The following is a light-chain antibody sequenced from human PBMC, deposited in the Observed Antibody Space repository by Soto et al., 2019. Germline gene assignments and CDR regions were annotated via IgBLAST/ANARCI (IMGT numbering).Light chain of an antibody. CDR1: SGDVGGYTS. CDR2: AVS. V-gene: IGLV2-14*01. CDR3: SSYTSSSALV. J-gene: IGLJ3*02. Sequence: ALTQPASVSGSPGQSITISCTGTSGDVGGYTSVSWYQHHPGRAPKFIIYAVSNRPSGVSHRFSGSKSGNTASLTISELQAADEADYYCSSYTSSSALVFGGGTKGTVL.